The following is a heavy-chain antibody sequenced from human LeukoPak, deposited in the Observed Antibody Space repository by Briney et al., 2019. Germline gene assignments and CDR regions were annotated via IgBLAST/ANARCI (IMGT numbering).Heavy chain of an antibody. Sequence: GGSLRLSCAASGFTFNYYSMHWVRQAPGKGLEWVAFIRYDGSNKYYADSVKGRFTISRDNSKNTLYLQMNSLRAEDTAVYYCAKDMWFGEPTNMFDYWGQGTLVTVSS. CDR1: GFTFNYYS. V-gene: IGHV3-30*02. D-gene: IGHD3-10*01. CDR2: IRYDGSNK. J-gene: IGHJ4*02. CDR3: AKDMWFGEPTNMFDY.